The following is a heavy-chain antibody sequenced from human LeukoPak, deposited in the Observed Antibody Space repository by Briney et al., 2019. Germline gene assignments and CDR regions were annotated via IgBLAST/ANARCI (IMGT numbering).Heavy chain of an antibody. CDR2: IKQDGSEK. V-gene: IGHV3-7*03. J-gene: IGHJ6*02. CDR1: GFTFSSYW. CDR3: ARVRVGDSGYGMDV. D-gene: IGHD1-26*01. Sequence: GGSLRLSCAASGFTFSSYWMSWVRQTPEKGLEWVANIKQDGSEKYYVDSVKGRFTNSRDNAKNSMFLQMNSLKTEDTAVYYCARVRVGDSGYGMDVWGQGTTVIVSS.